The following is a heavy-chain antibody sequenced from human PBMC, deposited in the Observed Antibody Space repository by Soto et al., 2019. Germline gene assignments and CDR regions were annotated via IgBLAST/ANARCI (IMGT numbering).Heavy chain of an antibody. CDR3: ARDYYDSSGYYYYYYYGMDF. CDR1: GFTFSSYA. D-gene: IGHD3-22*01. V-gene: IGHV3-23*01. CDR2: ISGSGGST. Sequence: GGSLRLSCAASGFTFSSYAMSWVRQAPGKGLEWVSAISGSGGSTYYADSVKGRFTISRDNSKNTLYLQMNSLRAEDTAVYYCARDYYDSSGYYYYYYYGMDFCDQGTTVTVSS. J-gene: IGHJ6*02.